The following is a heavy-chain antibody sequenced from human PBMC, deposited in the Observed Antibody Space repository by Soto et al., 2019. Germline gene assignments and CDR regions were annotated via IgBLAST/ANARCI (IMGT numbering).Heavy chain of an antibody. CDR1: GGSISSSSYY. V-gene: IGHV4-39*01. J-gene: IGHJ5*02. CDR2: IYYSGST. D-gene: IGHD3-3*01. CDR3: ARYYDFWSGYYRGWFDP. Sequence: QLQLQESGPGLVKPSETLSLTCTVSGGSISSSSYYWGWIRQPPGKGLEWIGSIYYSGSTYYNPSLKSRLTISVDTSKNQFSLNLSSVTAADTAVYYCARYYDFWSGYYRGWFDPWGQGTLVTVSS.